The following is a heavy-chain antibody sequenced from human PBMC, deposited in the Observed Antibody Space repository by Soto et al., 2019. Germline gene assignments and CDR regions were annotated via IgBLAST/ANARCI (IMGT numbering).Heavy chain of an antibody. Sequence: GGSLSLSCAASGFTFSSYAMHWVRQAPGKGLEWVAVISYDGSNKYYADSVKGRFTISRDNAKNSLYLQMNSLRDEDTAVYYCAREVEMATISLDYWGQGTLVTVSS. V-gene: IGHV3-30-3*01. CDR3: AREVEMATISLDY. D-gene: IGHD5-12*01. J-gene: IGHJ4*02. CDR2: ISYDGSNK. CDR1: GFTFSSYA.